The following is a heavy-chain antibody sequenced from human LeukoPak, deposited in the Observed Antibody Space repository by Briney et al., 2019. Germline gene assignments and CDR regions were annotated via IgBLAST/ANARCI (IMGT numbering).Heavy chain of an antibody. CDR3: ARMVRGVLKYNWFDP. CDR2: INPNSGGT. Sequence: ASVTVSCKASGYTFTGYYMHWVRQAPGQGLEWMGWINPNSGGTNYAQKFQGRVTMTRDTSISTAYMELSRLRSDDTAVYYCARMVRGVLKYNWFDPWGQGTLVTVSS. D-gene: IGHD3-10*01. CDR1: GYTFTGYY. J-gene: IGHJ5*02. V-gene: IGHV1-2*02.